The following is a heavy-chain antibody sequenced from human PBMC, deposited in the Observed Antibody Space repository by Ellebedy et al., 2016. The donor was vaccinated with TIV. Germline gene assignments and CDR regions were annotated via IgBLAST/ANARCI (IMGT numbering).Heavy chain of an antibody. CDR2: ISYDGSNK. Sequence: SXKASGYTFTGYYMHWVRQAPGKGLEWVAVISYDGSNKYYADSVKGRFTISRDNSKNTLYLQMNSLKTEDTAVYYCTTDPWYSSSEWGQGTLVTVSS. D-gene: IGHD6-6*01. CDR3: TTDPWYSSSE. CDR1: GYTFTGYY. V-gene: IGHV3-30-3*01. J-gene: IGHJ4*02.